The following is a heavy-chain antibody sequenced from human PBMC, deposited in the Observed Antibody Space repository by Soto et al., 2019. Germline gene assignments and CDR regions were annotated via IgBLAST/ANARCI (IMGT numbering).Heavy chain of an antibody. Sequence: QVQLQESGPGLVKPSQTLSLTCTVSGGSISSGGYYWSWIRQHPGKGLEWIGNIYYSGSTYYNPSLKSRLTISVDTSKNQFSLKLSSVTAADTAVYYCARARGSVVLVAATPNVFDPWGQGTLVTASS. J-gene: IGHJ5*02. V-gene: IGHV4-31*03. CDR3: ARARGSVVLVAATPNVFDP. CDR2: IYYSGST. CDR1: GGSISSGGYY. D-gene: IGHD2-15*01.